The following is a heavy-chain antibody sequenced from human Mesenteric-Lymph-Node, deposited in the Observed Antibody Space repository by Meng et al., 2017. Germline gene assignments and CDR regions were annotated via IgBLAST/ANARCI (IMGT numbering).Heavy chain of an antibody. CDR1: GGSISSGGYY. CDR2: IHSSGST. J-gene: IGHJ5*02. V-gene: IGHV4-31*03. CDR3: ARASYGSGSPLGESWFDP. Sequence: VQLQESGPGLVKPSPTLSLTCTVSGGSISSGGYYWSWIRQHPGKGLEWIGYIHSSGSTYYNPSLRSRLTISVDTSKNQFSLKLSSVTAADTAVYYCARASYGSGSPLGESWFDPWGQGTLVTVSS. D-gene: IGHD3-10*01.